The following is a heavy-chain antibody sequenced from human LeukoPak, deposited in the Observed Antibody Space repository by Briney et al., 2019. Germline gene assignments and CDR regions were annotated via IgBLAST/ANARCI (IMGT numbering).Heavy chain of an antibody. CDR1: GFTFSSYD. V-gene: IGHV3-30*02. Sequence: PGGSLRLSCAASGFTFSSYDMYWVRQAPGKGLDWVAFVRYDGSQKYYADSVKGQFTLSRDNSKNTLYLQMNSLRAEDTAVFYCAKGGARLHSYYFDYWGQGNLVTVSS. J-gene: IGHJ4*02. D-gene: IGHD1-26*01. CDR3: AKGGARLHSYYFDY. CDR2: VRYDGSQK.